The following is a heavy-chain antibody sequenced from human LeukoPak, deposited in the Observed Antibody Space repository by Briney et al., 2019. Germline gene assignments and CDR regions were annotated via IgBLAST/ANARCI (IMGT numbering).Heavy chain of an antibody. CDR1: GGSISSYY. CDR3: ARGTTPGDY. D-gene: IGHD2/OR15-2a*01. CDR2: IYYSGST. J-gene: IGHJ4*02. Sequence: SETLSLTCTVSGGSISSYYWSWLRQPPGKGLEWIGYIYYSGSTNYNPSLKSRVTISVDTSKNQFSLKLSSVTAADTAVYYCARGTTPGDYWGQGTLVTVSS. V-gene: IGHV4-59*01.